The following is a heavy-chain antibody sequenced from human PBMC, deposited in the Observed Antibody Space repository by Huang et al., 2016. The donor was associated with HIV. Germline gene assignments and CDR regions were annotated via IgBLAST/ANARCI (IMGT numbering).Heavy chain of an antibody. V-gene: IGHV3-23*01. CDR2: IRGSGHST. J-gene: IGHJ4*02. Sequence: EVQLLESGGGLVQPGGSLRLSCAASGFTFIDFAMSWVRQAQGKGVEWVEAIRGSGHSTYYADSVKGRFTISRDNSKNTLYLQMNKLRVEDTAVYFCAKDPSSPYGDSYFEQWGQGTLVTVSP. CDR1: GFTFIDFA. D-gene: IGHD4-17*01. CDR3: AKDPSSPYGDSYFEQ.